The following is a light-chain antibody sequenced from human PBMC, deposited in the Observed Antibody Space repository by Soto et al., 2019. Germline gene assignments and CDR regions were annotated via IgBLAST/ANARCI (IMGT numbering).Light chain of an antibody. CDR2: ENN. Sequence: QSVLTQPPSVSAAPGQKVTISCSGSSSNIGNEYVSWYQQLPGTAPKLLIYENNKRPSGIPDRFSGSKSGTSATLGITGLQTGDEADYYCGTWDSSLSGEVFGTGTKSPS. CDR3: GTWDSSLSGEV. CDR1: SSNIGNEY. J-gene: IGLJ1*01. V-gene: IGLV1-51*02.